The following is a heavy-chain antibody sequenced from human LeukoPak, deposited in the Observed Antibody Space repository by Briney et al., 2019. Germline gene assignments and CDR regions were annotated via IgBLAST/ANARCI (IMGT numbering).Heavy chain of an antibody. CDR2: IIPIFGTA. V-gene: IGHV1-69*05. J-gene: IGHJ6*03. CDR3: ARGRDGYLYHMDV. Sequence: SVKVSCKASGGTFSSYAISWVRQAPGQGLEWMGGIIPIFGTANYAQKFQGRVTITTDESTSTAYMELSSLRSEDTAVYYCARGRDGYLYHMDVWGKGTTVTVSS. CDR1: GGTFSSYA. D-gene: IGHD5-24*01.